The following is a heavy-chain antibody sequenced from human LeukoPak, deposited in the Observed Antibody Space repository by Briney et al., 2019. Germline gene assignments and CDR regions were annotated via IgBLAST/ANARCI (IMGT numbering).Heavy chain of an antibody. J-gene: IGHJ4*02. Sequence: GGSLGLSCAGSGFTFIRHLMHWVRQAPGKGLVWVSRISTDGSTTLYSDSVKGRFTISRDNAKNTLYLQMNSLRAEDTAVYYCGSSEDGYIDYWGQGTLVTVSS. CDR1: GFTFIRHL. V-gene: IGHV3-74*01. CDR2: ISTDGSTT. CDR3: GSSEDGYIDY. D-gene: IGHD5-24*01.